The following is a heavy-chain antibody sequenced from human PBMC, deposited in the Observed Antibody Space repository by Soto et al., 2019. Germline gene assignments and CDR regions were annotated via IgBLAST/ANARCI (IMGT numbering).Heavy chain of an antibody. Sequence: QLQLQESGSGLVKPSQPLSLTCAVSGGSIRSGGYSWSWIRQPPGKGLAWIGYIYHSGSTHYNPSLKSPVTISVDRTKNQFSLKLSSVTAADTAVYYCAREPEIWGQGTMVTVSS. J-gene: IGHJ3*02. CDR2: IYHSGST. CDR1: GGSIRSGGYS. CDR3: AREPEI. V-gene: IGHV4-30-2*01.